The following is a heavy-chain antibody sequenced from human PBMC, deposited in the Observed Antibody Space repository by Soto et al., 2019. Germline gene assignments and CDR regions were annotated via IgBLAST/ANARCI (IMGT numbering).Heavy chain of an antibody. CDR3: AKEWGLNTAMEDYYYYGMDV. J-gene: IGHJ6*02. Sequence: QVQLVESGGGVVQPGRSLRLSCAASGFTFSSYGMHWVRQAPGKGLEWVAVISYDGSNKYYADSVKGRFTISRDNSKNTLYLQMNSLRAEDTAVSYCAKEWGLNTAMEDYYYYGMDVWGQGTTVTVSS. D-gene: IGHD5-18*01. CDR2: ISYDGSNK. CDR1: GFTFSSYG. V-gene: IGHV3-30*18.